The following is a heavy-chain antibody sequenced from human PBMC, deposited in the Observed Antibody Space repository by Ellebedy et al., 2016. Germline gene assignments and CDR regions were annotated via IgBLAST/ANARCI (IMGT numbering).Heavy chain of an antibody. Sequence: SETLSLXCTVSGGSVSSGSSYWSWIRQPPGKGLEWIGYIYYSGSTNYNPSLKSRVTISVDTSKNQFSLKLSSVTAADTAVYYCARGVGGTSLNWFDPWGQGTLVTVSS. CDR1: GGSVSSGSSY. CDR2: IYYSGST. CDR3: ARGVGGTSLNWFDP. J-gene: IGHJ5*02. V-gene: IGHV4-61*01. D-gene: IGHD3-16*01.